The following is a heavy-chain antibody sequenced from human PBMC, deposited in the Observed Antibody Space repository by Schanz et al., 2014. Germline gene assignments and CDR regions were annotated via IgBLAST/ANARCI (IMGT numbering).Heavy chain of an antibody. V-gene: IGHV3-7*01. J-gene: IGHJ4*02. Sequence: EVQLVESGGGLVQPGGSLRLSCAASGFTFSSYWMSWVRQAPGEGLEWVANIKQDGSEKYYVDSVNGRFTISRDNAKNSLYLQMNSLRPEDTAVYYCAKYGGELGVSFEYWGQGTLVTVSS. D-gene: IGHD7-27*01. CDR3: AKYGGELGVSFEY. CDR2: IKQDGSEK. CDR1: GFTFSSYW.